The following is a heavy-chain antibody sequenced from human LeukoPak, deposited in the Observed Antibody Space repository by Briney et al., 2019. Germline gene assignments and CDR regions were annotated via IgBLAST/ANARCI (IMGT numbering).Heavy chain of an antibody. Sequence: SETLSLTCAVYGGSFSGYYWSWIRQPPGKGLEWIGEINHSGSTNYNPSLKSRVTISVDTSKNQFSLKLSSVTAADTAVYYCARHPSGGDAFDIWGQGTMVTVSS. CDR1: GGSFSGYY. V-gene: IGHV4-34*01. D-gene: IGHD2-15*01. CDR2: INHSGST. CDR3: ARHPSGGDAFDI. J-gene: IGHJ3*02.